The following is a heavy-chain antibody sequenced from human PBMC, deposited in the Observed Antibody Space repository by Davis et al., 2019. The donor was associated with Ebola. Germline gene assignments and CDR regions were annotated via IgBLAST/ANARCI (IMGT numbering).Heavy chain of an antibody. Sequence: GESLKISCAASGFTFDDYAMHWVRQAPGKGLEWVSLISGDGGSTYYADSVKGRFTISRDNSKNSLYLQMNSLRTEDTALYYCAKDRPYSNYVYYYYGMDVWGQGTTVTVSS. D-gene: IGHD4-11*01. CDR3: AKDRPYSNYVYYYYGMDV. J-gene: IGHJ6*02. CDR2: ISGDGGST. V-gene: IGHV3-43*02. CDR1: GFTFDDYA.